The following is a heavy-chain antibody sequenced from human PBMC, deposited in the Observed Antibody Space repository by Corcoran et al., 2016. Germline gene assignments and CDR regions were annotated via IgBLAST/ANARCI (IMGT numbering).Heavy chain of an antibody. CDR2: ISYDGSNK. V-gene: IGHV3-30*18. J-gene: IGHJ6*02. CDR1: GFTFSNYG. Sequence: QVQLVESGGGVVQPGRSLRLYCAASGFTFSNYGMHWVRQAPGKGLEWVAVISYDGSNKYYADSVKGRFTISRDNSKNTLYLQMNSLRTEDTAAYYCSKDRAMLRGFIKVYYYYGMDVWGQGTTVTVSS. CDR3: SKDRAMLRGFIKVYYYYGMDV. D-gene: IGHD3-10*01.